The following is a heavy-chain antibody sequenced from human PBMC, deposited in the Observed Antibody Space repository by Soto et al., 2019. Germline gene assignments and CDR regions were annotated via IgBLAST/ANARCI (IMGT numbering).Heavy chain of an antibody. CDR2: INPKGGST. V-gene: IGHV1-46*01. J-gene: IGHJ6*02. D-gene: IGHD3-10*01. CDR1: GYTFTSYY. Sequence: GASVKVSCKASGYTFTSYYMHWVRQAPGQGLEWMGVINPKGGSTAYAQNFQGRVTMTRDTSTSTVYMDLSSLRSEDTAVYYCATATYGSGSYYYGMDVWGQGTTVTVSS. CDR3: ATATYGSGSYYYGMDV.